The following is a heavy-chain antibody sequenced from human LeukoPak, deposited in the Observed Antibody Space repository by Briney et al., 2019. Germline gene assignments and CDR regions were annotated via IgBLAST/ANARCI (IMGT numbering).Heavy chain of an antibody. V-gene: IGHV1-24*01. CDR1: GYTLTELS. Sequence: ASVKVSCKVSGYTLTELSMHWVRQAPGKGLEWMGGFDPEDGETIYAQKFQGRVTMTEDTSTDTAYMELSSLRSEDTAVYYCATDSDRGDYGDYNYWGQETLVTVSS. CDR3: ATDSDRGDYGDYNY. J-gene: IGHJ4*02. D-gene: IGHD4-17*01. CDR2: FDPEDGET.